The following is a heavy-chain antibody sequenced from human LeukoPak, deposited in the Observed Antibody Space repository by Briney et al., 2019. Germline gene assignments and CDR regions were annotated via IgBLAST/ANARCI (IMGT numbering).Heavy chain of an antibody. CDR1: GGSITSSSYS. J-gene: IGHJ3*02. D-gene: IGHD5-18*01. V-gene: IGHV4-39*07. CDR2: MSYSGST. Sequence: SETLSLTCTVSGGSITSSSYSWGWIRQPPGKGLEWIASMSYSGSTYYNPSLKSRVTISVDTSSNQFSLKLSAVTAADTAVYYCARHTRSRQRGAFDIWGQGTMVTVSS. CDR3: ARHTRSRQRGAFDI.